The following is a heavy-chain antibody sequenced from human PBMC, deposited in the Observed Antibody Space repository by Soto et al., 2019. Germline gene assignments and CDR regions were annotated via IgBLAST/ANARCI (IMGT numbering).Heavy chain of an antibody. D-gene: IGHD5-12*01. V-gene: IGHV1-69*12. CDR3: ARDEGYRGYAEGTDV. J-gene: IGHJ6*02. CDR2: IIPIYGSA. CDR1: GGTFSRNA. Sequence: QAQLVQSGAEVKKPGSSVKVSCKVSGGTFSRNAISWVRQAPGQGLEWMGGIIPIYGSANYAQNFQGRVTISADESTSTAYMELVNLRSEDTAVYYCARDEGYRGYAEGTDVWGQGTTVTVSS.